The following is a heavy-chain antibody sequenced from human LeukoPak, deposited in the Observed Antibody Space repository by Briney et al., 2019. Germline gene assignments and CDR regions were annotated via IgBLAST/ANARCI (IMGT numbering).Heavy chain of an antibody. CDR2: VYYTGSI. V-gene: IGHV4-59*08. Sequence: SETLSLTCSVSGGSINGYYWSWIRQPPGRGLQWLGFVYYTGSIDYNPSLKSRVSISVDTSGNQFSLKLTSVTAADTAVYYCARRHNSAYVVDYWGRGTLVTVSS. D-gene: IGHD3-10*02. J-gene: IGHJ4*02. CDR1: GGSINGYY. CDR3: ARRHNSAYVVDY.